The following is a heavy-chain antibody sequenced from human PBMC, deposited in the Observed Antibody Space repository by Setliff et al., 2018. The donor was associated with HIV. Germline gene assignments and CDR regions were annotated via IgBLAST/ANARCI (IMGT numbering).Heavy chain of an antibody. CDR3: ARDGMYSNGWTDH. CDR2: ISPQRGDP. Sequence: GASVKVSCKASGYTFTDYYLHWVRQGPGQGLEWMGWISPQRGDPKYGQNFEGRVTLTRDTSINTVYMELKRLRSDDTAVYYCARDGMYSNGWTDHWGQGTLVTVSS. D-gene: IGHD6-19*01. CDR1: GYTFTDYY. J-gene: IGHJ5*02. V-gene: IGHV1-2*02.